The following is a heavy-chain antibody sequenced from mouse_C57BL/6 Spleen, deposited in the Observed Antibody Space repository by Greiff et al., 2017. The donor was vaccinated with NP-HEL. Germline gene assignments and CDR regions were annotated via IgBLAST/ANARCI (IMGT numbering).Heavy chain of an antibody. CDR2: IYPGSGST. J-gene: IGHJ3*01. CDR3: ARKSKEEAY. V-gene: IGHV1-55*01. CDR1: GYTFTSYW. D-gene: IGHD1-3*01. Sequence: QVHVKQPGAELVKPGASVKMSCKASGYTFTSYWITWVKQRPGQGLEWIGDIYPGSGSTNYNEKFKSKATLTVDTSSSTAYMQLSSLTSEDSAVYYCARKSKEEAYWGQGTLVTVSA.